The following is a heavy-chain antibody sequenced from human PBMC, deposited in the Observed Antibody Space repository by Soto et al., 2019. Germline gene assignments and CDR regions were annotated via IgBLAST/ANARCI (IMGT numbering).Heavy chain of an antibody. D-gene: IGHD6-13*01. CDR3: ARILHSNTFYHYFMDV. J-gene: IGHJ6*03. Sequence: GGSLRLSCAASGFTVTSNYMTWVRQAPGKGLEWVSVIDSGGSTYYADSVKGRFTISRHNSKNTLYLQMSSLRREDTAVYYCARILHSNTFYHYFMDVWGKGSTVTVSS. V-gene: IGHV3-53*04. CDR2: IDSGGST. CDR1: GFTVTSNY.